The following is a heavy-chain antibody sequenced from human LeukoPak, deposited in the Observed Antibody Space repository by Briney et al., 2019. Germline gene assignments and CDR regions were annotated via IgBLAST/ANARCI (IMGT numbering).Heavy chain of an antibody. D-gene: IGHD6-6*01. CDR1: GFTFSSCA. CDR3: VKARGPSTSSPWFDP. CDR2: ISGSGGTT. Sequence: QPGRSLKLSCVASGFTFSSCAMNWVRQAPGEGLEWVSTISGSGGTTYYADSVKGRFTISRDNSKSTLYLQMDRLRAEDTAVYYCVKARGPSTSSPWFDPWGQGTLVTVSS. V-gene: IGHV3-23*01. J-gene: IGHJ5*02.